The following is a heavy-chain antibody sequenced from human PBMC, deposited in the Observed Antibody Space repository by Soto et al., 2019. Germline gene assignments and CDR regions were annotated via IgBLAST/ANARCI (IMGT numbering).Heavy chain of an antibody. J-gene: IGHJ6*02. CDR3: ARDAPKTNDYYYYGMDV. CDR2: ISAYNGNT. D-gene: IGHD1-1*01. V-gene: IGHV1-18*01. CDR1: GYTFTCYG. Sequence: ASVKVSCKASGYTFTCYGISWVRQAPGQGLEWMGWISAYNGNTNYAQKLQGRVTMTTDTSTSTAYMELRSLRSDDTAVYYCARDAPKTNDYYYYGMDVWGQGTTVTVSS.